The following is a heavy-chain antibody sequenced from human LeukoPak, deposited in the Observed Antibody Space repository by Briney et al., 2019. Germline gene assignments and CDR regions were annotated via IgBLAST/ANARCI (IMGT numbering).Heavy chain of an antibody. CDR3: ARRAHCSSTSCHYYYYYYMDV. J-gene: IGHJ6*03. Sequence: SETLSLTCAVPGYSISSGYYWGWIRQPPGKGLEWIGSIYHSGSTYYNPSLKSRVTISVDTSKNQFSLKLSSVTAADTAVYYCARRAHCSSTSCHYYYYYYMDVWGKGTTVTVSS. V-gene: IGHV4-38-2*01. CDR1: GYSISSGYY. CDR2: IYHSGST. D-gene: IGHD2-2*01.